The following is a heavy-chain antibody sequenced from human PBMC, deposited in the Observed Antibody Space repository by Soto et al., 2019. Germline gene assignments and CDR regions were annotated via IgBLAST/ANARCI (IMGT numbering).Heavy chain of an antibody. J-gene: IGHJ6*03. CDR2: ISGSGGST. CDR3: AKDVGYCSSTSCYAGVNYYYYYMDV. CDR1: GFTFSSYA. Sequence: GGSLRLSCAASGFTFSSYAMSWVRQAPGKGLEWVSAISGSGGSTYYADSVKGRFTISRDNSKNTLYLQMNSLRAEDTAVYYGAKDVGYCSSTSCYAGVNYYYYYMDVWGKGTTVTVSS. D-gene: IGHD2-2*01. V-gene: IGHV3-23*01.